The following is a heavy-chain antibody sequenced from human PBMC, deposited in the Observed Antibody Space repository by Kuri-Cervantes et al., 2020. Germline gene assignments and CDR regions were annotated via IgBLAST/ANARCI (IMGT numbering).Heavy chain of an antibody. D-gene: IGHD4-17*01. V-gene: IGHV1-2*02. CDR2: INPNSGGT. CDR1: GYTFTGYY. J-gene: IGHJ4*02. CDR3: ARRSGYGRSGTVTTFFDY. Sequence: ASVKVSCKASGYTFTGYYMHWVRQAPGQGLEWMGWINPNSGGTNYAQKFQGRVTMTRDTSTSTVYMELSSLRSEDTAVYYCARRSGYGRSGTVTTFFDYWGQGTLVTVSS.